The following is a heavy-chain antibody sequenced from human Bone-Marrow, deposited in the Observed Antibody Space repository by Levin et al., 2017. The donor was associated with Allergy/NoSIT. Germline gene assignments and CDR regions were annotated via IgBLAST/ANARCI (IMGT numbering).Heavy chain of an antibody. CDR1: GFIFSTSE. Sequence: PGGSLRLSCAASGFIFSTSEMNWVRQAPGKGLEWVSYIRSASGTSIYYADSVRGRFTISRDNAGNSLYLEMNNLRAEDTGVYYCTRALRYWGQGTLVTVSS. CDR3: TRALRY. J-gene: IGHJ4*02. V-gene: IGHV3-48*03. CDR2: IRSASGTSI.